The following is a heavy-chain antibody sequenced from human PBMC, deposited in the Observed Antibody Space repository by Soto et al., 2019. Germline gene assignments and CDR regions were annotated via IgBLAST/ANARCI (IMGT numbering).Heavy chain of an antibody. D-gene: IGHD2-15*01. CDR2: IWYDGSNK. CDR3: ARDPHYCSGGSCYYFDY. V-gene: IGHV3-33*01. Sequence: QVQLVESGGGVVQPGRSLRLSCAASGFTFSSYGMHWVRQAPGKGLEWVAVIWYDGSNKYYAGSVKGRFTISRDNSKNTLYLQMNSLRAEDTAVYYCARDPHYCSGGSCYYFDYWGQGTLVTVSS. CDR1: GFTFSSYG. J-gene: IGHJ4*02.